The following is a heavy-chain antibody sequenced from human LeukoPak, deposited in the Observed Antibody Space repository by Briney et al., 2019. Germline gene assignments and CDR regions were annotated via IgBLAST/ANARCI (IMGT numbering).Heavy chain of an antibody. J-gene: IGHJ4*02. CDR3: ARGRIAARAPPGY. Sequence: GRSLRLSCAASGFTFSSYAMHWVRQAPGKGLEWVAVISYDGSNKYYADSVKGRFTISRDNSKNTLYLQMNSLRAEDTAVYYCARGRIAARAPPGYWGQGTLVTVSS. V-gene: IGHV3-30-3*01. CDR1: GFTFSSYA. D-gene: IGHD6-6*01. CDR2: ISYDGSNK.